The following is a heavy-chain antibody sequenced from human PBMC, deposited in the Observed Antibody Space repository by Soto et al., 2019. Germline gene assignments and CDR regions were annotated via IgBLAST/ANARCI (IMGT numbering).Heavy chain of an antibody. D-gene: IGHD3-22*01. CDR1: GYTFTSYA. CDR2: INAGNGNT. V-gene: IGHV1-3*01. CDR3: ARGEAPIVVVITWFDP. Sequence: GASVKVSCKASGYTFTSYAMHWVRQAPGQRLEWMGWINAGNGNTKYSQKFQGRVTITRDTSASTAYMELSSLRSEDTAVYYCARGEAPIVVVITWFDPWGQGTLVIVSS. J-gene: IGHJ5*02.